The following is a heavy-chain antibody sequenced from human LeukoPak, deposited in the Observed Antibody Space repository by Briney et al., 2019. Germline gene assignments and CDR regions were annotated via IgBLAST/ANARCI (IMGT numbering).Heavy chain of an antibody. Sequence: SVKVSCKASGCTFTSSAVQLVRRARGQRLEWIGWIVVGSGNTNYAQKFQERVTITRDMSTSTAYMEVSSLRSEDTAVYYCAAVRGYSSSWEFDYWGQGTLVTVSS. V-gene: IGHV1-58*01. CDR1: GCTFTSSA. D-gene: IGHD6-13*01. CDR2: IVVGSGNT. J-gene: IGHJ4*02. CDR3: AAVRGYSSSWEFDY.